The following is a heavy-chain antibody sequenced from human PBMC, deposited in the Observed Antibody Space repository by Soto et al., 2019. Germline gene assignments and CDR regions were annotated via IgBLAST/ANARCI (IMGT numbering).Heavy chain of an antibody. Sequence: QVQLQESGPGLVKPSGTLSLTCAVSGGSISSSNCWSWVRQPPGKGLEWIGEIYHSGSTNYNPSLKSRVTISVDKSKNQFSLKLSSVTAADTAVYYCASQPTSSSWYVSGYWGQGTLVTVSS. CDR1: GGSISSSNC. V-gene: IGHV4-4*02. J-gene: IGHJ4*02. CDR3: ASQPTSSSWYVSGY. D-gene: IGHD6-13*01. CDR2: IYHSGST.